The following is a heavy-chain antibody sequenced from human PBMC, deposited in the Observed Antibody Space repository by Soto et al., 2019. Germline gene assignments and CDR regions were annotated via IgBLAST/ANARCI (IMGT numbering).Heavy chain of an antibody. J-gene: IGHJ5*02. Sequence: PGGSLRLSCAASGFTFSNYGMHWVRQAPGKGLEWVAVVSNDGTNKYYGDSVKGRFTISRDNSKNTLWLQMNSLRPEDTAVYYCANPSISVATWGQGALVTVSS. CDR1: GFTFSNYG. CDR2: VSNDGTNK. CDR3: ANPSISVAT. D-gene: IGHD6-19*01. V-gene: IGHV3-30*18.